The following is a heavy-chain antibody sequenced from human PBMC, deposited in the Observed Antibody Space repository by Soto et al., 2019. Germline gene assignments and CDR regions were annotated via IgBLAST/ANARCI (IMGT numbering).Heavy chain of an antibody. J-gene: IGHJ4*02. CDR1: GFTFNIYG. CDR3: AKDQASGQGSFDS. V-gene: IGHV3-30*18. CDR2: ISYDGSKQ. Sequence: PGGSLRLSCAASGFTFNIYGMHWVRQAPDKGLEWVALISYDGSKQYYADPVKGRFTISRDNSKNTLFLQMNSLRADDTAVYYCAKDQASGQGSFDSWGQGTLVTVSS.